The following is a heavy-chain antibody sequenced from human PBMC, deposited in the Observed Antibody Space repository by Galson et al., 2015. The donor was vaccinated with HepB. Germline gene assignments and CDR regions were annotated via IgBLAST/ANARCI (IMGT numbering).Heavy chain of an antibody. D-gene: IGHD3-10*01. V-gene: IGHV3-15*07. J-gene: IGHJ4*02. CDR2: IKSKTDGGTT. CDR1: GFTFSNAW. CDR3: TTDKGEVITMVRGVSDY. Sequence: SLRLSCAASGFTFSNAWMNWVRQAPGKGLEWVGRIKSKTDGGTTDYAAPVKGRFTISRDDSKNTLYLQMNSLKTEDTAVYYCTTDKGEVITMVRGVSDYWGQGTLVTVSS.